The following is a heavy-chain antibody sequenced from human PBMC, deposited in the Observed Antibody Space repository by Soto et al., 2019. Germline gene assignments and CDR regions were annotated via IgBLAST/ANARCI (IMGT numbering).Heavy chain of an antibody. J-gene: IGHJ5*02. CDR1: GGTFSTYT. V-gene: IGHV1-69*04. D-gene: IGHD3-22*01. Sequence: AASVKVSCKASGGTFSTYTITWVRQAPGQRFEWMGRIIPIIGIINYAQKFQGRVTITADKFTGTAYMELTRLRSDDTAVYYCAGDPDSHYNDSHASSYPWGQGTLVTVSS. CDR3: AGDPDSHYNDSHASSYP. CDR2: IIPIIGII.